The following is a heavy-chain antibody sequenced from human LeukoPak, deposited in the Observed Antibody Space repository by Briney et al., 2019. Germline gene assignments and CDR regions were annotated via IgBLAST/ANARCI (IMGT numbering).Heavy chain of an antibody. V-gene: IGHV3-15*04. Sequence: GGSLRLSCAASGFTFSNAWMSRVRQAPGKGLEWVGRIESKTDGGTTDYAAPVKGRFTISRDDSKNTLYLQMNSLKTEDTAVYYCTTQRYFDWSDVDYWGQGTLVTVSS. J-gene: IGHJ4*02. CDR1: GFTFSNAW. CDR2: IESKTDGGTT. D-gene: IGHD3-9*01. CDR3: TTQRYFDWSDVDY.